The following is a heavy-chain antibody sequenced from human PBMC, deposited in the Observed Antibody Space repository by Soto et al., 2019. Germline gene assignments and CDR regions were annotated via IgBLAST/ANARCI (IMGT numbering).Heavy chain of an antibody. Sequence: PSETLSLTCTVSGGSISSYYWSWIRQPPGKGLEWIGYIYYSGSTNYNPSLKSRVTISVDTSKNQFSLKLSSVTAADTAVYYCARVMVRGVAAESPYYYCGMDVWGQGTTVTVSS. CDR3: ARVMVRGVAAESPYYYCGMDV. D-gene: IGHD3-10*01. V-gene: IGHV4-59*01. J-gene: IGHJ6*02. CDR1: GGSISSYY. CDR2: IYYSGST.